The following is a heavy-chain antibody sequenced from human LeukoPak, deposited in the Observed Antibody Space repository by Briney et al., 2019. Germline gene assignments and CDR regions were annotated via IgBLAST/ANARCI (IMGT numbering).Heavy chain of an antibody. J-gene: IGHJ4*02. D-gene: IGHD1-26*01. CDR2: IYYSGST. CDR3: ARTIVGATNGDLDY. Sequence: PSETLSLTCTVSGGSISSSSYYWGWIRQPPGKGLEWIGSIYYSGSTYYNPSLKSRVTISVDTSKNQFSLKLSSVTAADTAVYYCARTIVGATNGDLDYWGKGTLVTVSS. V-gene: IGHV4-39*01. CDR1: GGSISSSSYY.